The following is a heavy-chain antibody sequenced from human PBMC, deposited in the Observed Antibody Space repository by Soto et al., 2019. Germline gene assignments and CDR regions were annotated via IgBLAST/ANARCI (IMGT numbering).Heavy chain of an antibody. V-gene: IGHV4-39*01. CDR3: ARGYCSSASCYKVGWFDP. D-gene: IGHD2-2*02. J-gene: IGHJ5*02. Sequence: PSETLSLTCTVSGGSISSTSYYWGWVRQPPGKGLEWIGSFYYSESTYYNPSLRSRVTISVDTSKNQFSLKLSSVTAADTAVYYCARGYCSSASCYKVGWFDPWGQGTLVTVSS. CDR1: GGSISSTSYY. CDR2: FYYSEST.